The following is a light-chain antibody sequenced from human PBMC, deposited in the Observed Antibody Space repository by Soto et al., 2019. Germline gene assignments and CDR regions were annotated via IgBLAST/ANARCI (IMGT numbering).Light chain of an antibody. CDR2: DVN. Sequence: QSVLTQPASVSGSPGQSITISCTGTSSDIGGYKYVSWYQQHPGKVPKLLIYDVNNRPSGVSDRFSGSKSGNTASLTISGLQAEDEAEHYCCSYTSSTSLIFGGGTKLTVL. J-gene: IGLJ2*01. CDR1: SSDIGGYKY. V-gene: IGLV2-14*03. CDR3: CSYTSSTSLI.